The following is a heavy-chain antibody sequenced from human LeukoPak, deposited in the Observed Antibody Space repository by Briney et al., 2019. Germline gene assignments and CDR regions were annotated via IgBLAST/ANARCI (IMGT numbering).Heavy chain of an antibody. Sequence: PGGSLRLSCAASGFTFTTYTMNWVRQAPGKGLEWVSPISSRSSDIYYADSVKGRFTISRDNAKNSLYLQMNDLRAEDTAVYYCARVDYASGSYFWGQGTLVTVS. D-gene: IGHD3-10*01. CDR2: ISSRSSDI. V-gene: IGHV3-21*01. J-gene: IGHJ4*02. CDR1: GFTFTTYT. CDR3: ARVDYASGSYF.